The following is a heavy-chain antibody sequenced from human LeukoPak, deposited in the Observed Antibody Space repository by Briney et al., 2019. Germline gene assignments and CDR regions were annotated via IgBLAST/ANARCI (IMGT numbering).Heavy chain of an antibody. CDR1: GFTFSSYL. V-gene: IGHV3-7*01. CDR2: IKQDGSEK. CDR3: AREYSSSWYSEEYYGMDV. D-gene: IGHD6-13*01. J-gene: IGHJ6*02. Sequence: GGSLRLSCAASGFTFSSYLMSWVRQAPGKGLEWVANIKQDGSEKYYVDSVKGRFTISRDNAKNSLYLQMNSLRAEDTAVYYCAREYSSSWYSEEYYGMDVWGQGTTVTVSS.